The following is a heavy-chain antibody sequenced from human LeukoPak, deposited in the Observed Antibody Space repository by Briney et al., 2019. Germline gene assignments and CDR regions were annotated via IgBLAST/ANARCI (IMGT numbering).Heavy chain of an antibody. D-gene: IGHD5-12*01. J-gene: IGHJ6*03. CDR3: ARVSGYANYYYYMDV. Sequence: ASVKVSCKASGYTFTSYGISWVRQAPGQGLEWMGWISAHNGNTNYAQKLQGRVTMTTDTSTSTAYMELRSLRSDDTAVYYCARVSGYANYYYYMDVWGKGTTVTVSS. CDR1: GYTFTSYG. CDR2: ISAHNGNT. V-gene: IGHV1-18*01.